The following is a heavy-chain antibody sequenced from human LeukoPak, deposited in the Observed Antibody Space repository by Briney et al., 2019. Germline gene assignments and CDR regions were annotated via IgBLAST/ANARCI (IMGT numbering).Heavy chain of an antibody. CDR2: ISWNSGSI. D-gene: IGHD5-18*01. V-gene: IGHV3-9*01. CDR3: AKDIAVDTAMGDWYFDL. Sequence: GGSLRLSCAASGFTFDDYAMHWVRQAPGKGLEWVSGISWNSGSIGYADSVKGRFTISRDNAKNSLYLQMNSLRAKDTALYYCAKDIAVDTAMGDWYFDLWGRGTLVTVS. CDR1: GFTFDDYA. J-gene: IGHJ2*01.